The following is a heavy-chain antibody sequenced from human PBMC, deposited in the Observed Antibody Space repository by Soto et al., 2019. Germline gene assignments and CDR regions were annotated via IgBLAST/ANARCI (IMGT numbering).Heavy chain of an antibody. J-gene: IGHJ4*02. Sequence: EVQLVESGGGLVKPGGSLRLACAASGFTFSDAWMNWVRQAPGKGLEWVGHIKSKSDGGTTDYAAPVKGRFTISRDDSKNTLYLQMNSLKNEDTAVYYCTTRYYDYVWGSYRQPFYFDFWGQGTLVTVSS. D-gene: IGHD3-16*02. CDR3: TTRYYDYVWGSYRQPFYFDF. CDR1: GFTFSDAW. CDR2: IKSKSDGGTT. V-gene: IGHV3-15*07.